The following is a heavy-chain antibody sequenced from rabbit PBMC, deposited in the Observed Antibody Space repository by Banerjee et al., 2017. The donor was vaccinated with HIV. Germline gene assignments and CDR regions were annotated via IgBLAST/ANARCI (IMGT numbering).Heavy chain of an antibody. V-gene: IGHV1S45*01. D-gene: IGHD4-1*01. CDR1: GFDLSSYYY. CDR3: ARDLAGVIGWNFGL. J-gene: IGHJ4*01. CDR2: IYAGSSDST. Sequence: QEQLEESGGDLVKPEGSLTLTCKASGFDLSSYYYMCWVRPAPGKGLEWIACIYAGSSDSTYYASWAKGRFTISRTSSTTVSLQMTSLTAADTATYFCARDLAGVIGWNFGLWGQGTLVTVS.